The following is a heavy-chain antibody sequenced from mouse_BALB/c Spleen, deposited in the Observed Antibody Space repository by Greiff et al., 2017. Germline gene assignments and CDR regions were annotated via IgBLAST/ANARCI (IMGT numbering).Heavy chain of an antibody. J-gene: IGHJ3*01. CDR1: GYAFTNYL. D-gene: IGHD4-1*01. Sequence: LVESGAELVRPGTSVKVSCKASGYAFTNYLIEWVKQRPGQGLEWIGVINPGSGGTNYNEKFKGKATLTADKSSSTAYMQLSSLTSDDSAVYFCARGGLTGSSWFAYWGQGTLVTVAA. CDR3: ARGGLTGSSWFAY. CDR2: INPGSGGT. V-gene: IGHV1-54*01.